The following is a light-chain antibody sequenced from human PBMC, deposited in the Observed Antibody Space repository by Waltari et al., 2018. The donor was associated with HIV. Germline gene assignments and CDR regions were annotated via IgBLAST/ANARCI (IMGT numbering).Light chain of an antibody. CDR1: SSDVGGYNY. Sequence: QSVLTQPASVSGSPGQSITISCTGTSSDVGGYNYVSWYQQHPGKAPKLMIYDVSKRPSGVSNRFSGSKSGNTASLTISGLQAEDEADYYCSSYTSSSTDVVFGGGTKLTVL. CDR2: DVS. J-gene: IGLJ2*01. CDR3: SSYTSSSTDVV. V-gene: IGLV2-14*01.